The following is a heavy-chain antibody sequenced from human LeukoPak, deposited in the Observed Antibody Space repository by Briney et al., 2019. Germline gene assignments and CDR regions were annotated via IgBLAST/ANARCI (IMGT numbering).Heavy chain of an antibody. Sequence: SVKVSCKASGYTFTSYGISWVRQAPGQGLEWMGRIIPILGIANYAQKFQGRVTITADKSTSTAYMELSSLRSEDTAVYYCARDKFPGRFDPWGQGTLVTVSS. J-gene: IGHJ5*02. D-gene: IGHD2-21*01. CDR2: IIPILGIA. V-gene: IGHV1-69*04. CDR1: GYTFTSYG. CDR3: ARDKFPGRFDP.